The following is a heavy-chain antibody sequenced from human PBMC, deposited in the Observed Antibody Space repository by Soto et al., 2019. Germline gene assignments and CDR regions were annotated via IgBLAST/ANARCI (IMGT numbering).Heavy chain of an antibody. CDR2: ISAYNGNK. Sequence: QVQLVQSGAEVKKPGASVKVSCKASGYTFTNYGISWVRQAPGQGREWMGWISAYNGNKKYAQKAQGRVSITTDTSTSTAYMELRSLRSDDTAVYSCARDSPPVDYWGQGTLVTVSS. J-gene: IGHJ4*02. V-gene: IGHV1-18*01. CDR1: GYTFTNYG. CDR3: ARDSPPVDY.